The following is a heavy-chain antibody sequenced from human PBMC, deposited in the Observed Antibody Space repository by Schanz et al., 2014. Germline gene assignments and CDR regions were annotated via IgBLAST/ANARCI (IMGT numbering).Heavy chain of an antibody. D-gene: IGHD3-3*01. V-gene: IGHV1-18*01. J-gene: IGHJ4*02. CDR3: ARGFDFWDR. CDR2: INAANGNT. Sequence: QGQLVQSGPEVKEPGASVKVSCEASRYTFNTYGLNWVRQAPGQGLEWMGWINAANGNTRYSQKFQGRVTITRDTSASTAYMELSSLRSDDTAVYYCARGFDFWDRWGQGTLVTVSS. CDR1: RYTFNTYG.